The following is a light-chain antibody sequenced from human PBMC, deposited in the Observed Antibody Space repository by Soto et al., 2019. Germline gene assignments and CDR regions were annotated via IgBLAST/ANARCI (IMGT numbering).Light chain of an antibody. CDR3: LHDFHYPIT. CDR1: QDIRND. Sequence: AIQMTQSPSSLSASVGDRVTITCRASQDIRNDLGWFQQKPGKAPKLLIYAISTLEIWVPSRFSGSGSGTYFPLTISSLQPEDFATYFCLHDFHYPITFGQGTRLEIK. CDR2: AIS. J-gene: IGKJ5*01. V-gene: IGKV1-6*01.